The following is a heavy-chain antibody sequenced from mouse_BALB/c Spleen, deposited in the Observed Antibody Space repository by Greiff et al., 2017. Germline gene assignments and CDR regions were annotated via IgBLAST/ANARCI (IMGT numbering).Heavy chain of an antibody. Sequence: EVKLMESGGGLVKPGGSLKLSCAASGFTFSSYAMSWVRQTPEKRLEWVATISSGGSYTYYPDSVKGRFTISRDNAKNTLYLQMSSLRSEDTAMYYCARPPYGSSPYFDYWGQGTTLTVSS. CDR1: GFTFSSYA. D-gene: IGHD1-1*01. J-gene: IGHJ2*01. CDR3: ARPPYGSSPYFDY. CDR2: ISSGGSYT. V-gene: IGHV5-9-3*01.